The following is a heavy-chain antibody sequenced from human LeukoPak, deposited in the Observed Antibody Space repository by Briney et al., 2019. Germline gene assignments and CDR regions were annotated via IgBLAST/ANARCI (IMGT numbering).Heavy chain of an antibody. CDR1: GFTFSSYG. Sequence: PGRSLRLSCAASGFTFSSYGMHWVRQAPGKGLEWVAVISYDGSNKYYADSVKGRFTISRDNSKNTLYLQTNSLRAEDTAVYYCAKGPGYMDVWGKGTTVTVSS. V-gene: IGHV3-30*18. CDR3: AKGPGYMDV. CDR2: ISYDGSNK. J-gene: IGHJ6*03.